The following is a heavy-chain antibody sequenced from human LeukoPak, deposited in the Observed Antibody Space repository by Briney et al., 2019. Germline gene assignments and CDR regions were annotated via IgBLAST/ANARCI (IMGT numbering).Heavy chain of an antibody. CDR3: AREGPYSSRVPFDY. D-gene: IGHD6-19*01. V-gene: IGHV3-74*01. CDR2: INSDGSST. CDR1: GFTFSSYW. Sequence: GSLRLSCAASGFTFSSYWMHWVRQAPGKGLVWVSRINSDGSSTSYADSVKGRFTISRDNAKNTLYLQMNSLRAEDTAVYYCAREGPYSSRVPFDYWGQGTLVTVSS. J-gene: IGHJ4*02.